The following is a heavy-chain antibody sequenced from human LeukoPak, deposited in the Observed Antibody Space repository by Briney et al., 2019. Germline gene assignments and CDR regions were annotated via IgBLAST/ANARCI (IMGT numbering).Heavy chain of an antibody. J-gene: IGHJ2*01. Sequence: SETLSLTCTVSGASISSYYWTWIRQPPGKGLEWIGYLSYGGSTNYNPSLKSRVTISVDTSKNQFSLKLSSVTAADTAVYYCARDRLTYYYDSSGYFDLWGRGTLVTVSS. CDR1: GASISSYY. D-gene: IGHD3-22*01. CDR3: ARDRLTYYYDSSGYFDL. CDR2: LSYGGST. V-gene: IGHV4-59*01.